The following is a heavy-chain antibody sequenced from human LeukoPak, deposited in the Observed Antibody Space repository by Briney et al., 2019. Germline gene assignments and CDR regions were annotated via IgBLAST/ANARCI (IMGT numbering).Heavy chain of an antibody. Sequence: GESLKISCKGSGYSFTSYWIGWVRQMPGKGLEWMGIIYPGDSDTRYSPSFQGQVTMSADKSISTAYLQWSSLKASDTAMYYCARFTATSSPRYAFDYWGQGTLVTVSS. D-gene: IGHD2-2*01. CDR1: GYSFTSYW. J-gene: IGHJ4*02. CDR3: ARFTATSSPRYAFDY. V-gene: IGHV5-51*01. CDR2: IYPGDSDT.